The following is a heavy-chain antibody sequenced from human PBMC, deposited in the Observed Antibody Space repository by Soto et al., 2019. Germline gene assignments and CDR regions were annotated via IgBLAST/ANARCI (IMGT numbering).Heavy chain of an antibody. J-gene: IGHJ4*02. CDR1: GYPFTINR. V-gene: IGHV1-18*01. Sequence: GASVKVSCNTSGYPFTINRLSWVRRAPGQGLEWMGWISPHNGNAKYAQKFQDRVTMTADTAASTVYMELRSLRSDDSAVFYCARDRSGWYDFWGQGTLVTVSS. CDR3: ARDRSGWYDF. D-gene: IGHD6-19*01. CDR2: ISPHNGNA.